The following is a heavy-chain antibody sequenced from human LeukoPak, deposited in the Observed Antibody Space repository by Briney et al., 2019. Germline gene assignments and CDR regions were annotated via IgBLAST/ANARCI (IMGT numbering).Heavy chain of an antibody. J-gene: IGHJ4*02. CDR1: GFTFSSYS. CDR3: ARVSRYSNSWKEMNFDY. Sequence: GGSLRLSCAASGFTFSSYSMNWVRQAPGKGLEWVSSISSSSSYIYYADSVRGRFTISRDNAKNSLYLQMNSLSAEDTAVYYCARVSRYSNSWKEMNFDYWGQGTLVTVSS. D-gene: IGHD6-13*01. CDR2: ISSSSSYI. V-gene: IGHV3-21*01.